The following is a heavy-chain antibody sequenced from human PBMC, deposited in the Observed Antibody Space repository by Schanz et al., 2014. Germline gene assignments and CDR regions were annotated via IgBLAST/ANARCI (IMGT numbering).Heavy chain of an antibody. V-gene: IGHV1-69*02. Sequence: QVQLVQSGAEVKKPGSSMKVSCKASGGTFSTYPINWLRQAPGQGLEWMGRISPYNGNTNYAQKLQGRVTITADRSTFTAYMDVSSLRSEDTAVYYCASSGAGYNSSWDFDSWGQGTLVVVSS. D-gene: IGHD6-13*01. CDR2: ISPYNGNT. CDR1: GGTFSTYP. J-gene: IGHJ4*02. CDR3: ASSGAGYNSSWDFDS.